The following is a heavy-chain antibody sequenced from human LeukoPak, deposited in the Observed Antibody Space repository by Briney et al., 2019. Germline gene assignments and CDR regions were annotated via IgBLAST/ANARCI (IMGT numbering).Heavy chain of an antibody. J-gene: IGHJ5*01. CDR3: ARVMLRGHSFGLDS. CDR2: STYDGSKS. V-gene: IGHV3-30*03. Sequence: GGSLRLSCGAGFTLSNNDMHWVRQGPGKGLEWVAVSTYDGSKSYHADSVKGRFIISRDDSKNTLYLQMDNLRAEDTAVYYCARVMLRGHSFGLDSWGQGTVVTVSS. CDR1: GFTLSNND. D-gene: IGHD5-18*01.